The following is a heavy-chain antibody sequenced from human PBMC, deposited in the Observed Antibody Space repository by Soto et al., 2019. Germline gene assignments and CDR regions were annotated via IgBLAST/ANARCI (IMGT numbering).Heavy chain of an antibody. J-gene: IGHJ3*02. CDR1: GGSISSSSYY. CDR2: IYYSGST. V-gene: IGHV4-39*01. CDR3: ASLSWGVVVPAAPITAFDI. D-gene: IGHD2-2*01. Sequence: SETLSLTCTVSGGSISSSSYYWGWIRQPPGKGLEWIGSIYYSGSTYYNPSLKSRVTISVDTSKNQFSLKLSSVTAADTAVYYCASLSWGVVVPAAPITAFDIWGQGTMVTVSS.